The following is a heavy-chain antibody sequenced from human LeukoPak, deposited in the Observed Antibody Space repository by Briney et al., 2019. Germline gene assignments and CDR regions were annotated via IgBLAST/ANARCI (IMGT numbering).Heavy chain of an antibody. D-gene: IGHD1-1*01. CDR2: ISNSGNTI. J-gene: IGHJ4*02. CDR3: ARVFSNPTGNDY. V-gene: IGHV3-48*03. CDR1: GFTFSSYE. Sequence: GGSLRLSCAASGFTFSSYEMNWVRQAPGKGLEWVSYISNSGNTILYADSVKGRFTISRDNGKNSLYLQMNSLRAEDTAVYYCARVFSNPTGNDYWGQGTLVTVSS.